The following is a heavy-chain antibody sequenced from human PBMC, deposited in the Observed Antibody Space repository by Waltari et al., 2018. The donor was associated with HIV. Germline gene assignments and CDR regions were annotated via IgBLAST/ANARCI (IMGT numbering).Heavy chain of an antibody. CDR3: VKEHQYSHSWYSYYGMDV. J-gene: IGHJ6*02. CDR1: GLHFNKCG. CDR2: ISGSGGST. D-gene: IGHD6-13*01. V-gene: IGHV3-23*01. Sequence: EGQVLESGGALVQRGGCLRLSGGASGLHFNKCGLSWVRQAPGKGLEWVSTISGSGGSTYYADSVKGRFTVSRDNSKNTLYLQMNSLRAEDTAVYFCVKEHQYSHSWYSYYGMDVWGQGTTVTVSS.